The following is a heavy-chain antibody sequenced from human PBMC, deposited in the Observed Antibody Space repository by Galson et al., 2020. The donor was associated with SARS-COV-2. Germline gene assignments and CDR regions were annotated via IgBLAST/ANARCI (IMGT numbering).Heavy chain of an antibody. Sequence: GESLKISCAASGFTFSSYAMHWVRQAPGKGLEWVAVISYDGSNKYYADSVKGRFTISRDNSKNTLYLQMNSLSAEDTAVYYCAKGGGYSSGWFRWDYWGQGTLVTVSS. CDR3: AKGGGYSSGWFRWDY. J-gene: IGHJ4*02. V-gene: IGHV3-30-3*01. D-gene: IGHD6-19*01. CDR1: GFTFSSYA. CDR2: ISYDGSNK.